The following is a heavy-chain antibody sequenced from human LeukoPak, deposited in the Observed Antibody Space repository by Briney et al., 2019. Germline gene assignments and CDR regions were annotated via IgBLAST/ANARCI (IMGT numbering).Heavy chain of an antibody. CDR2: INDNGDGT. CDR3: AQGIRTGVGPYMGYHYYMDV. J-gene: IGHJ6*03. CDR1: GFTFSSYA. Sequence: GGSLRLSCAASGFTFSSYAMSWVRQAPGKGLKWVSTINDNGDGTYYADSVKGRVTISRDKSYSTVSLQMNSLRYEDTGVYYRAQGIRTGVGPYMGYHYYMDVWGNGAPVTVSS. D-gene: IGHD3-16*01. V-gene: IGHV3-23*01.